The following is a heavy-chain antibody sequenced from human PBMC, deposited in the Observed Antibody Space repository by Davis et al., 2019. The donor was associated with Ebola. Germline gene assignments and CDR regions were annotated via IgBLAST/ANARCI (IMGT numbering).Heavy chain of an antibody. D-gene: IGHD1-26*01. Sequence: GRSLRLSCAASGFIVSDKYMSWVRQAPGKGPEWVAVFYTDERTYYADSVKGRFTVSRDSSKNTLYLQMNSLRAEDTAVYYCASNVGGHFYYYDMVVWGKGTTVTVSS. CDR2: FYTDERT. CDR1: GFIVSDKY. CDR3: ASNVGGHFYYYDMVV. J-gene: IGHJ6*04. V-gene: IGHV3-53*01.